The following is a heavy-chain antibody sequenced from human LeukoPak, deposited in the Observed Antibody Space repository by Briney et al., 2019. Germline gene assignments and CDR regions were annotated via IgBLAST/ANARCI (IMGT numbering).Heavy chain of an antibody. J-gene: IGHJ4*02. CDR3: ARGVDAWGSYRRYYFDY. V-gene: IGHV3-23*01. Sequence: GGSLRLSCAASGFTFSNYAMSWVRQAPGKGLEWVSSISSSGGSTYYAESVKGRFTISRDNSKNTLYLQMNGLRAEDTAVYYCARGVDAWGSYRRYYFDYWGQGTLVTVSS. CDR1: GFTFSNYA. CDR2: ISSSGGST. D-gene: IGHD3-16*02.